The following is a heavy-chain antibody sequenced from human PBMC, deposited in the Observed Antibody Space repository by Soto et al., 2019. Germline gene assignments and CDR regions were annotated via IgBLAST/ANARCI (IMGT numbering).Heavy chain of an antibody. CDR1: GYTFTGYY. J-gene: IGHJ4*02. V-gene: IGHV1-2*02. Sequence: ASVKVSCKASGYTFTGYYMHWVRQAPGQGLEWMGWINPNSGGTNYAQKFQGRVTMTRDTSISTAYMELSRLRSDDTAVYYCAREWNDFWSGYYYWGQGTLVTVSS. CDR2: INPNSGGT. D-gene: IGHD3-3*01. CDR3: AREWNDFWSGYYY.